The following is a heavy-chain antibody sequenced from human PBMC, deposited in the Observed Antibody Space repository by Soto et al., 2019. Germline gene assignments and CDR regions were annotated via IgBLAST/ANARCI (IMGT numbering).Heavy chain of an antibody. CDR3: AKDHIVVVPALIDY. CDR2: ISGSGGST. Sequence: EVQLLESGGGLVQPGGSLRLSCAASGFTFSSYAMSWVRQAPGKGLEWVSAISGSGGSTYYADSVKCRFTISRDNSKNPLYLQMNSLRAEDTAVYYCAKDHIVVVPALIDYWGQGALVTVSS. CDR1: GFTFSSYA. V-gene: IGHV3-23*01. J-gene: IGHJ4*02. D-gene: IGHD2-2*01.